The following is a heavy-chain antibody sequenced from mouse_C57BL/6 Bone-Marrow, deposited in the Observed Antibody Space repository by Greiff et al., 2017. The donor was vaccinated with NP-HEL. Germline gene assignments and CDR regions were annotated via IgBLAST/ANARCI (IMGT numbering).Heavy chain of an antibody. CDR2: ISSGSSTI. V-gene: IGHV5-17*01. CDR1: GFTFSDYG. CDR3: ARRSFAY. J-gene: IGHJ3*01. Sequence: EVQLQQSGGGLVKPGGSLKLSCAASGFTFSDYGMHWVRQAPEKGLEWVAYISSGSSTIYYADTVKGRFTISRDNAKNNLFLQMTSLRSEDTAMYYCARRSFAYWGQGTLVTVSA.